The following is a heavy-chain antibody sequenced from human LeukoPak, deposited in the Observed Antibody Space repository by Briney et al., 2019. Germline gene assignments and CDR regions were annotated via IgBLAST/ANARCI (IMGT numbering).Heavy chain of an antibody. D-gene: IGHD1-26*01. V-gene: IGHV1-18*01. CDR3: ARDCHYPSPCYIVGATTYWFDP. CDR1: GYTFTSYG. J-gene: IGHJ5*02. Sequence: ASAKVSCKASGYTFTSYGISWVRQAPGQGLEWMGWISAYNGNTNYAQKLQGRVTMTTDTSTSTAYMELRSLRSDDTAVYYCARDCHYPSPCYIVGATTYWFDPWGQGTLVTVSS. CDR2: ISAYNGNT.